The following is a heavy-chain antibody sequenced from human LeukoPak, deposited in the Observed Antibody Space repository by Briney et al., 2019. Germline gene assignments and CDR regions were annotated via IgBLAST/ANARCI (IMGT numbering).Heavy chain of an antibody. CDR2: ISSSGSNI. V-gene: IGHV3-23*01. Sequence: GGSLRLSCAASVFTFNKHAMIWVRQAPGKGLEWVSVISSSGSNIYYADPVKGRFTISRDNSKSTLYLQMDSLRTDDTAMYYCARAPWGVGATPPYWGQGTLVTVSS. CDR1: VFTFNKHA. D-gene: IGHD1-26*01. J-gene: IGHJ4*02. CDR3: ARAPWGVGATPPY.